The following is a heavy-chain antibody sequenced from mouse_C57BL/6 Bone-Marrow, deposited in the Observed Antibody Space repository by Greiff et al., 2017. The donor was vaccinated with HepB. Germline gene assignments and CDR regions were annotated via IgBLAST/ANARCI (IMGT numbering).Heavy chain of an antibody. Sequence: VKLQESGPELVKPGASVKISCKASGYAFSSSWMNWVKQRPGKGLEWIGRIYPGDGDTNYNGKFKGKATLTADKSSSTAYMQLSSLTAEDSAVYFCAKGPYDYDWGQGTLGTVAA. J-gene: IGHJ3*01. D-gene: IGHD2-4*01. CDR1: GYAFSSSW. CDR2: IYPGDGDT. V-gene: IGHV1-82*01. CDR3: AKGPYDYD.